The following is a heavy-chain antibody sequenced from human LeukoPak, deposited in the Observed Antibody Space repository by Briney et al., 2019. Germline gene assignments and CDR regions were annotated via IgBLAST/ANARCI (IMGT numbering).Heavy chain of an antibody. CDR3: ARHRSNDFEY. V-gene: IGHV4-34*01. Sequence: PSETLSLTCAVYGGSFSGYYWSWIRQPPGKGLEWIGEINHSGSTNYNPSLKSRVTISVDTSKNQFSLELSSVTAADTAVYYCARHRSNDFEYWGQGTLVTVSS. CDR1: GGSFSGYY. J-gene: IGHJ4*02. D-gene: IGHD4-11*01. CDR2: INHSGST.